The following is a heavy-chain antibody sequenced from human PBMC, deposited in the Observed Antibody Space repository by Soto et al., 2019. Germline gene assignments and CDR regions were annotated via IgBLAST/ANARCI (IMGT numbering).Heavy chain of an antibody. V-gene: IGHV1-69*01. Sequence: QVQLVQSGAEVKKPGSSVKVSCKASGGTFSSYAISWVRQAPGQGLEWMGGIIPIFGTANYAQKFQGRVTITADESTSPAYMELSSLRSEDTAVYYCARADPSRPGYSYGYRYWGQGTLVTVSS. CDR3: ARADPSRPGYSYGYRY. J-gene: IGHJ4*02. CDR2: IIPIFGTA. D-gene: IGHD5-18*01. CDR1: GGTFSSYA.